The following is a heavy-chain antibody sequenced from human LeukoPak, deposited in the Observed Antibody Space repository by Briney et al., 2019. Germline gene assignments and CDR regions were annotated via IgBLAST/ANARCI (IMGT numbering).Heavy chain of an antibody. CDR3: ARRESSGRYDY. V-gene: IGHV3-21*01. CDR2: ISSSSYDI. Sequence: PGGSLRLSCAASGFTFSSYSLNWVRQAPGKGLEWVSSISSSSYDINYTDSMKGRFTISRDNAKNTLYLQMNSLRVEDTAMYYCARRESSGRYDYWCWGT. D-gene: IGHD6-19*01. J-gene: IGHJ4*02. CDR1: GFTFSSYS.